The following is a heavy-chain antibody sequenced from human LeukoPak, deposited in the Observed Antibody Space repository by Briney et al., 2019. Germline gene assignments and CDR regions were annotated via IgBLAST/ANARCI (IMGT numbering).Heavy chain of an antibody. CDR2: INYSGST. CDR3: ARHYGVNYYYYYYMDV. V-gene: IGHV4-39*01. D-gene: IGHD4-17*01. Sequence: PSETLSLTCTVSGGSISSSSYYWGWIRQPPGKGLEWIGSINYSGSTYYNSSLKSRVTISVDTSKNQFSLKLSSVTAADTAVYYCARHYGVNYYYYYYMDVWGKGTTVTISS. J-gene: IGHJ6*03. CDR1: GGSISSSSYY.